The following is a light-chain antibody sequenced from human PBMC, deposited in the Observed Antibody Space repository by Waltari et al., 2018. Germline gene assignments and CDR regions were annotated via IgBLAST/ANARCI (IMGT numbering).Light chain of an antibody. CDR2: SAS. J-gene: IGKJ4*01. V-gene: IGKV3-15*01. Sequence: EIVVTQSPATLSVSLGERATLSCRASQSVGRNLAWYQQQPGQSPRLLIHSASARATGVPARFSGSGSGTDFTLTISSLQSEDFAVYYCQQYDYWPPLTFGGGTKVEIK. CDR3: QQYDYWPPLT. CDR1: QSVGRN.